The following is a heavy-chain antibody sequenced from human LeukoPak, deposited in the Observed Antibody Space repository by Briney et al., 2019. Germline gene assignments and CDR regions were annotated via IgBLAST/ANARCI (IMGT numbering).Heavy chain of an antibody. Sequence: GGSLTLSCAASGFTFSDHSMNWVRQAPGKGLEWVAVTSSDLNVKLYADSVKGRFTISRDNSRSTLYLQMNSLRPEDTAIYYCAREGYYGSGSPPSLYFDYWGQGTLVTVSS. J-gene: IGHJ4*02. CDR2: TSSDLNVK. V-gene: IGHV3-30*03. CDR1: GFTFSDHS. CDR3: AREGYYGSGSPPSLYFDY. D-gene: IGHD3-10*01.